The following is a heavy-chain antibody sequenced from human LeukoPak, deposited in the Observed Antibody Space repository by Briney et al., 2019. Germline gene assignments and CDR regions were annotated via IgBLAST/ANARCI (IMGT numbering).Heavy chain of an antibody. CDR1: GGTFSSYA. V-gene: IGHV1-69*05. D-gene: IGHD3-22*01. CDR2: IIPIFGTA. J-gene: IGHJ5*02. CDR3: ASNYDSSGYCNWFDP. Sequence: SVKVSCKASGGTFSSYAISWVRQAPGQGLEWMGGIIPIFGTANYAQKFQGRVTITTDESTSTAYMELSSLRSEDTAVYYCASNYDSSGYCNWFDPWGQGTLVTVSS.